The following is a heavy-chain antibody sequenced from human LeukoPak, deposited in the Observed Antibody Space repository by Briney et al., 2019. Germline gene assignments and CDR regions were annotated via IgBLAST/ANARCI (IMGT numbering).Heavy chain of an antibody. CDR1: GFIFSNAW. Sequence: GGSLRLSCVASGFIFSNAWMSWVRQAPGKGLEWVGRIKRKTDGGTTDYAAPVKGRFTISRDDSKNTLYLQMNSLKTEDTAVYYCTTSPGVTGYWGQGTLVTVSS. J-gene: IGHJ4*02. CDR3: TTSPGVTGY. V-gene: IGHV3-15*01. CDR2: IKRKTDGGTT. D-gene: IGHD3-10*01.